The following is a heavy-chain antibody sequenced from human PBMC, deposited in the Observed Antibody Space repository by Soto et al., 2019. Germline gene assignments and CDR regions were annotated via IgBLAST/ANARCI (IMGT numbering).Heavy chain of an antibody. CDR2: INAGNGNT. Sequence: ASVKVSCKASGYTFTNYAMHWVRQAPGQRLEWMGWINAGNGNTKYSQKFQDRVTITRDTSATTAYMDLSSLRSEDTAVYYCARETVGSGWYDYWGQGTLVTVSS. D-gene: IGHD6-19*01. CDR1: GYTFTNYA. J-gene: IGHJ4*02. CDR3: ARETVGSGWYDY. V-gene: IGHV1-3*01.